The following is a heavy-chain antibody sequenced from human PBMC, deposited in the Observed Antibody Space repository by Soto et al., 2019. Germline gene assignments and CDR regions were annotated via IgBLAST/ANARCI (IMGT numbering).Heavy chain of an antibody. V-gene: IGHV3-74*01. CDR3: ARGHSCSSLYYYYVMDV. D-gene: IGHD6-6*01. Sequence: EVQLVESGGDLVQPGGSLRLSCAASGFTFGTYWFHWFRQAPGKKRVWFSRINRDGGTTTNADSGKGRFTVSRDNAHNPLYLHVNSLIAEDTAVYYCARGHSCSSLYYYYVMDVWSKGTTVTVAS. CDR1: GFTFGTYW. J-gene: IGHJ6*04. CDR2: INRDGGTT.